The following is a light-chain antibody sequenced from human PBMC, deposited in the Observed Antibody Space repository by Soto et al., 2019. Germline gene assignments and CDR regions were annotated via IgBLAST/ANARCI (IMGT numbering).Light chain of an antibody. CDR3: QQYNSYS. V-gene: IGKV1-5*01. J-gene: IGKJ1*01. CDR2: HAS. Sequence: DIQMTHSPSTLSASVGDTFNVTCRASQSVSGWLAWYQQKPGTAAKLLIYHASTLESGVPSRFSGSGSGTEFTLTISSMQPDDFATYYCQQYNSYSFGHGTKVDIK. CDR1: QSVSGW.